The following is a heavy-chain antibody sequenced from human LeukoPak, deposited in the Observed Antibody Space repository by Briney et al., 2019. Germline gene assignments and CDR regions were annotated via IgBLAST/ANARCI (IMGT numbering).Heavy chain of an antibody. D-gene: IGHD6-19*01. CDR2: ISYDGSDK. V-gene: IGHV3-30*18. CDR1: GFTFSSYG. CDR3: AKEGKGLVAALDI. Sequence: GGSLRLSCAASGFTFSSYGMHWVRQAPGKGLEWVAVISYDGSDKYYADSVKGRFTISRDNSKNTLYLQMNSLRAEDTAVYYCAKEGKGLVAALDIWGQGTMVTVSS. J-gene: IGHJ3*02.